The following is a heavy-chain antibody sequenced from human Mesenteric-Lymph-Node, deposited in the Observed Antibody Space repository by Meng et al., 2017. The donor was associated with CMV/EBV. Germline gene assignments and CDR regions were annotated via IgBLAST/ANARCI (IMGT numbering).Heavy chain of an antibody. J-gene: IGHJ4*02. CDR1: WFTVSSNY. CDR2: IFSGGST. D-gene: IGHD3-9*01. CDR3: ARDDWYGPFDY. Sequence: LSCAASWFTVSSNYMSWVRQAPGKGREWDSLIFSGGSTYYADSVKGRFTISRDSSKNTLYLQMSNLRAEDTAVYYCARDDWYGPFDYWGLGTLVTVSS. V-gene: IGHV3-53*01.